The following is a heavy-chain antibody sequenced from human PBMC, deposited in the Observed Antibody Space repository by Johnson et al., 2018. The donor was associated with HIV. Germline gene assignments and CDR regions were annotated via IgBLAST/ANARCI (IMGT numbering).Heavy chain of an antibody. V-gene: IGHV3-66*01. Sequence: MQLVESGGGLVQPGGSLRLSCAASGFTVSSNYMSWVRQAPGKGLEWVSVIYSGGSTYYADSVKGRFTISRDYSKNTLYLQMNSLRAEDTAVYYCASVPMIVVLDGAFDIWGQGTMVTVSS. J-gene: IGHJ3*02. CDR2: IYSGGST. CDR3: ASVPMIVVLDGAFDI. CDR1: GFTVSSNY. D-gene: IGHD3-22*01.